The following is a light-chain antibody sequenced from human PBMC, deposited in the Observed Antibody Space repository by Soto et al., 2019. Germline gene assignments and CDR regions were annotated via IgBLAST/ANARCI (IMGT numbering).Light chain of an antibody. V-gene: IGLV2-14*01. CDR1: SSDVGAYNY. CDR3: SSYTASSTYV. Sequence: HSVLPQPASVSGYPGQSITISCTGASSDVGAYNYVAWCQQHPGKGPKLLIYDVSNRPSGFSSRFSGSKSGNTASLTISGLRAEDEADYFCSSYTASSTYVFGTGTKVTVL. J-gene: IGLJ1*01. CDR2: DVS.